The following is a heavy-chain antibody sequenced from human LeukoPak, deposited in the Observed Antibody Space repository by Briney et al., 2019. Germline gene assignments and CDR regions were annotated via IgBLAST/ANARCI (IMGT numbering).Heavy chain of an antibody. CDR2: FDPEDGET. V-gene: IGHV1-24*01. D-gene: IGHD4-23*01. CDR3: ARDRTTVVTYDYYFDY. CDR1: GYTLTEFS. Sequence: EASVKVSCKVSGYTLTEFSMHWVRQAPGKGLEWMGGFDPEDGETIYAQEFQGRVTMTRDTSISTAYMELSRLRSDDTAVYYCARDRTTVVTYDYYFDYWGQGTLVTVSS. J-gene: IGHJ4*02.